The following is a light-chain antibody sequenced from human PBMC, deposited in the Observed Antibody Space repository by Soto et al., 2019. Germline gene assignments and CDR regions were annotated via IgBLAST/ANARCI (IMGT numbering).Light chain of an antibody. CDR3: SSYSSSILV. V-gene: IGLV1-44*01. Sequence: QSVLTQPPSASGTPGQRVTISCSGSSSNIESNTVTWYQQLPGTAPKLMIYEVSNRPSGVSNRFSGSKSGNTASLTISGLQAEDEADYYCSSYSSSILVFGTGTKVTVL. CDR1: SSNIESNT. J-gene: IGLJ1*01. CDR2: EVS.